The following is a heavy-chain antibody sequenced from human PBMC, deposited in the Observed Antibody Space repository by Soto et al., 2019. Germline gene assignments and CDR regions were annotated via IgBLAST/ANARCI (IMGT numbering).Heavy chain of an antibody. V-gene: IGHV4-30-4*01. J-gene: IGHJ4*02. CDR2: IYYSGST. CDR3: ARDRAYRSGSYVDY. Sequence: SETLSLTCTVSGGSISSGDYYWSWIRQPPGKGLEWIGYIYYSGSTYYNPSLKSRVTISVDTSKNQFSLKLSSVTAADTAVYYCARDRAYRSGSYVDYWGQGTLVTVSS. D-gene: IGHD6-19*01. CDR1: GGSISSGDYY.